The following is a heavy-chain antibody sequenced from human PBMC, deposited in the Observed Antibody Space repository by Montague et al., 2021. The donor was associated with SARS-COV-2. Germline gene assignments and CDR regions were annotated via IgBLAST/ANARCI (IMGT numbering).Heavy chain of an antibody. D-gene: IGHD2-15*01. CDR1: GDSISSYY. CDR2: IYYTGCA. Sequence: SETLSLTCSVSGDSISSYYWSWIRQSPGRGLDWIGHIYYTGCAKYNPSLKSRVTISVDTSRRQFSLNLKSVTAADTAVYARAQTSCFVATCVDYFDYWGQGAQVTVSS. V-gene: IGHV4-59*01. CDR3: AQTSCFVATCVDYFDY. J-gene: IGHJ4*02.